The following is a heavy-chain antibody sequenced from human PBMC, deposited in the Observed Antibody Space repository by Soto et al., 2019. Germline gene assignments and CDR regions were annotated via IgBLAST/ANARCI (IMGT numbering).Heavy chain of an antibody. Sequence: PSETLSLTCTVSGGSISSYYWSWIRQPPGKGLEWIGYIYYSGSTNYNPSLKSRVTISVDTSKNQFSLKLSSVTAADTAVYYCARQAGYFGMIVFDYWGQGTLVTVSS. J-gene: IGHJ4*02. CDR3: ARQAGYFGMIVFDY. CDR1: GGSISSYY. V-gene: IGHV4-59*08. D-gene: IGHD3-22*01. CDR2: IYYSGST.